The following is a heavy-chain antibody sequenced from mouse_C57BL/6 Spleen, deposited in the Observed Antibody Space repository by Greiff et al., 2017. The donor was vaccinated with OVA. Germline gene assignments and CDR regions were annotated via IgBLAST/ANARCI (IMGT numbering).Heavy chain of an antibody. CDR3: VRHESMDGYDTYYAMDY. D-gene: IGHD2-2*01. CDR1: GFSFNTYA. J-gene: IGHJ4*01. Sequence: EVQLQESGGGLVQPKGSLKLSCAASGFSFNTYAMNWVRQAPGKGLEWVARIRSKSNNYATYYADSVKDRFTISRDDSESMLYLQMNNLKTEDTAMYYCVRHESMDGYDTYYAMDYWGQGTSVTVSS. CDR2: IRSKSNNYAT. V-gene: IGHV10-1*01.